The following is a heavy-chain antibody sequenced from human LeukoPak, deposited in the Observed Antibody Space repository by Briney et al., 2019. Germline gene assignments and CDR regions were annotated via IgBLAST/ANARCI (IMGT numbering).Heavy chain of an antibody. V-gene: IGHV4-34*01. J-gene: IGHJ4*02. D-gene: IGHD1-26*01. CDR2: INHTGST. Sequence: PSETLSLTCAVYGGSFSSYYWSWIRQPPGKGLEWIGEINHTGSTNYNPSLKSRVTISVDASKNQFSLKLSSVTAADTAVYYCVKGLFAWEFGSWGQGTLVTVSS. CDR3: VKGLFAWEFGS. CDR1: GGSFSSYY.